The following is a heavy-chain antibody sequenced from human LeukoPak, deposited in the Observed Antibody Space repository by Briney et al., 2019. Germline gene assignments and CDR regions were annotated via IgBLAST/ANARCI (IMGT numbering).Heavy chain of an antibody. J-gene: IGHJ4*02. CDR1: GFTFSSYW. V-gene: IGHV3-7*01. D-gene: IGHD3-16*01. CDR2: IKQDGSEK. CDR3: ARDPSLAIWGYYFDY. Sequence: GGSLRLSCAASGFTFSSYWVSWVRQAPGKGLEWVANIKQDGSEKYYVDSVKGRFTISRDNAKNSLYQQMNSLRAEDTAVYYCARDPSLAIWGYYFDYWGQGTLVTVSS.